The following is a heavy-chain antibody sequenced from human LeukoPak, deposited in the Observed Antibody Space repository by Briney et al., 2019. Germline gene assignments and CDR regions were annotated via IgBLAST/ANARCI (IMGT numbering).Heavy chain of an antibody. J-gene: IGHJ4*02. V-gene: IGHV3-74*01. CDR3: ARDPIGGSGWYPYFDH. CDR1: GFTFSSYW. Sequence: PGGSLRLSCAASGFTFSSYWMHWVRQAPGKGLVWVSRINSDGSSTSYADSVKGLFTISRDNAKNTLYLQMNSRRAEDTAVYYCARDPIGGSGWYPYFDHWGQGTLVTVSS. D-gene: IGHD6-19*01. CDR2: INSDGSST.